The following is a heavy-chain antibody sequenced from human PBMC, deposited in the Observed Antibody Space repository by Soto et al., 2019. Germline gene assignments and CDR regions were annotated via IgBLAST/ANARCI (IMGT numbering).Heavy chain of an antibody. CDR1: GFTFTSSA. D-gene: IGHD1-1*01. CDR3: AASILPTGRPYDY. CDR2: IVVGSGNT. J-gene: IGHJ4*02. V-gene: IGHV1-58*02. Sequence: ASVKVSCKASGFTFTSSAMQWVRQARGQRLEWIGWIVVGSGNTNYAQKFQERVTITRDMSTSTAYMELSSLRSEDTAVYYCAASILPTGRPYDYWGQGTLVTVSS.